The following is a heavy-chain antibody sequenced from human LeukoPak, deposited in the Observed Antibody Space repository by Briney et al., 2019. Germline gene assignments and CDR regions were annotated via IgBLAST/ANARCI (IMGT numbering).Heavy chain of an antibody. D-gene: IGHD3-16*01. Sequence: GGSLGLSCVAPGFTLSRYAMHWVRQAPGKGLEWVAFLQSDGNNRYYADSVKGRFTISRDNSKNTLFLQMSSLRAEDTAVYYCAKNWATYYFDSWGQGTLVTVSS. CDR2: LQSDGNNR. CDR3: AKNWATYYFDS. CDR1: GFTLSRYA. V-gene: IGHV3-30*02. J-gene: IGHJ4*02.